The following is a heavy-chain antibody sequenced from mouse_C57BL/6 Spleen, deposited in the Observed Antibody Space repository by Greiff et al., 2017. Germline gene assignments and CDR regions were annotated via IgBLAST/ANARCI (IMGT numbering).Heavy chain of an antibody. J-gene: IGHJ1*03. D-gene: IGHD1-1*01. CDR2: ISSGGDYI. CDR1: GFTFSSYA. CDR3: TREGITTVVARLWYFDV. Sequence: EVQLQESGEGLVKPGGSLKLSCAASGFTFSSYAMSWVRQTPEKRLEWVTYISSGGDYIYYADTVKGRFTISRDNARNTLYLQMSILKSEDTAMYYCTREGITTVVARLWYFDVWGTGTTVTVSS. V-gene: IGHV5-9-1*02.